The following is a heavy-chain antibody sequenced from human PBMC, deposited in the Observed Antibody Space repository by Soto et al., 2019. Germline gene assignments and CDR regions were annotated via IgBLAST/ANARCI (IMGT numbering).Heavy chain of an antibody. Sequence: GGSLRLSCSASGFTFSNCAMSWVRQAPGKWLEWVSTISGRGGSTYYADSVKGRLTISRDNSKNTLFLQMNSLRAEDTAVYYCAKRFYREEDGYNFFDSWGQGTLVTVSS. V-gene: IGHV3-23*01. CDR2: ISGRGGST. D-gene: IGHD5-12*01. J-gene: IGHJ4*02. CDR1: GFTFSNCA. CDR3: AKRFYREEDGYNFFDS.